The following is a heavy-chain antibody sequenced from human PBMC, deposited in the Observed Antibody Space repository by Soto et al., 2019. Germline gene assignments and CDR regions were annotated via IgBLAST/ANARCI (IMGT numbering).Heavy chain of an antibody. CDR3: ATGGAFWSGYFPY. V-gene: IGHV4-59*01. CDR2: IYYSGST. Sequence: SETLSLTCTVSGGSISSYYWSWIRQPPGKGLEWIGYIYYSGSTNYNPSLKSRVTISVDTSKNQFSLKLSSVTAADTAVYYCATGGAFWSGYFPYWGQGTLVTVSS. CDR1: GGSISSYY. J-gene: IGHJ4*02. D-gene: IGHD3-3*01.